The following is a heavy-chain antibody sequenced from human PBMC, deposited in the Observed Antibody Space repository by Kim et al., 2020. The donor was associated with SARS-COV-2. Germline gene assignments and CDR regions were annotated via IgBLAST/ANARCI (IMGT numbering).Heavy chain of an antibody. J-gene: IGHJ6*02. CDR1: GFTFSSYG. V-gene: IGHV3-23*01. CDR2: ISGNGGGT. D-gene: IGHD2-21*01. Sequence: GGSLRLSCAATGFTFSSYGMSWVRQAPGKGLEWVAGISGNGGGTYHADSVKGRLSISRDNSKNILYLQMNSLRAEDTALYYCAKDIVANRRDYYYYYYGMGVWGQGTTVTVSS. CDR3: AKDIVANRRDYYYYYYGMGV.